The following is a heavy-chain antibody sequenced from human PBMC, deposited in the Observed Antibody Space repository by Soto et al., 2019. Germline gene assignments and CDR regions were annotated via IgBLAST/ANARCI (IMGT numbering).Heavy chain of an antibody. J-gene: IGHJ6*02. CDR3: AREDSSSWYYPYYYYYGMDV. CDR2: ISSSGSTI. Sequence: QVQLVESGGGLVKPGGSLRLSCAASGFTFSDYYMSWIRQAPGKGLEWVSYISSSGSTIYYADSVKGRFTISRDNAKNSLYLQMNSLRGEDTAVYYCAREDSSSWYYPYYYYYGMDVWGQGTTVTVSS. D-gene: IGHD6-13*01. V-gene: IGHV3-11*01. CDR1: GFTFSDYY.